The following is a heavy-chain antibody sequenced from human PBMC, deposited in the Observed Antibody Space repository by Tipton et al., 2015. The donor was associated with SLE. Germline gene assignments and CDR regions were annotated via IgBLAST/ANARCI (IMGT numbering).Heavy chain of an antibody. J-gene: IGHJ2*01. CDR1: GGSISSHY. Sequence: LRLSCTVSGGSISSHYWSWIRQPPGKGLEWIGYFYYSGSTNYNPSLKSRVTISVDTSKNQFSLKLSSVTAADTAVYYCARLINVRVVRGVTPYWYFDLWGRGTLVTVPS. D-gene: IGHD3-10*01. CDR2: FYYSGST. V-gene: IGHV4-59*11. CDR3: ARLINVRVVRGVTPYWYFDL.